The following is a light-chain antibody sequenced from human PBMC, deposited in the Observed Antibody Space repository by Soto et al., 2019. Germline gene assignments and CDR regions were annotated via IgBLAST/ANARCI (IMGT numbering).Light chain of an antibody. J-gene: IGKJ1*01. Sequence: EIVLTQSPATLSSFPGDRATLSCRASQYINTRLAWYQHRPGQAPRLLIYQTSIRAAGIPARFSASGSGTDFTLTISDLQPEDFALYYCHKRHSWPRTFGQGTKVDI. CDR2: QTS. CDR3: HKRHSWPRT. CDR1: QYINTR. V-gene: IGKV3-11*01.